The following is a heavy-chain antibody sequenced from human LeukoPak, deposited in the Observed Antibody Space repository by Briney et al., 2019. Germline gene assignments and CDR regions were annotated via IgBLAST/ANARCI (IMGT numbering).Heavy chain of an antibody. J-gene: IGHJ4*02. CDR2: IKQDGSEK. V-gene: IGHV3-7*01. D-gene: IGHD6-19*01. CDR3: ARAYQYRIAVAGTLDY. Sequence: GGSLRLSCAASGFTFSSYWMSWVRQAPGKGLEWVANIKQDGSEKYYVDSVKGRFTISRDNAKNSLYLQMNSLRAEDTAVYYCARAYQYRIAVAGTLDYWGQGTLVTVFS. CDR1: GFTFSSYW.